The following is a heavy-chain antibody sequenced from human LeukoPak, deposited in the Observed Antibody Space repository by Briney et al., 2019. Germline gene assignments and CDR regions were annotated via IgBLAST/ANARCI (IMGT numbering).Heavy chain of an antibody. CDR1: GFTFDDYG. V-gene: IGHV3-11*04. J-gene: IGHJ6*04. Sequence: GGSLRLSCAASGFTFDDYGMSWIRQAPGKGLEWVSYISNSGSTIYYADSVKGRFTISRDNAKNSLYLQMNSLRAEDTAVYYCARDQSYYGSGSPMNVWGKGTTVTVSS. CDR2: ISNSGSTI. CDR3: ARDQSYYGSGSPMNV. D-gene: IGHD3-10*01.